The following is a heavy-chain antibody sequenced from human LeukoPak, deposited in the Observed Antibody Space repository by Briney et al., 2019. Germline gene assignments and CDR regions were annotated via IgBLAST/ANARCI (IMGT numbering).Heavy chain of an antibody. CDR1: GGSISSYY. CDR3: ARDPRIKVFGVVTVDAFDI. J-gene: IGHJ3*02. CDR2: IYYSGST. D-gene: IGHD3-3*01. Sequence: TSETLSLTCTVSGGSISSYYWSWIRQPPGKGLEWIGYIYYSGSTNYNPSLKSRVTISVDTSKNQFSLKLSSVAAADTAVYYCARDPRIKVFGVVTVDAFDIWGQGTMVTVSS. V-gene: IGHV4-59*01.